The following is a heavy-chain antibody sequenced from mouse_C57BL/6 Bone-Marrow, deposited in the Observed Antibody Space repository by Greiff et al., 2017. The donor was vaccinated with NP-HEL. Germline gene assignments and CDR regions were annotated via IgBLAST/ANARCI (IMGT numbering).Heavy chain of an antibody. CDR1: GYTFTSYW. J-gene: IGHJ3*01. CDR3: ASNYYGSRSSWFAY. CDR2: INPCSGYT. D-gene: IGHD1-1*01. Sequence: QVQLQQSGAELAKPGASVKLSCKASGYTFTSYWMHWVKQRPGQGLEWIGYINPCSGYTKYNQKFKDKATLTADKSSSTAYMQLRSLTYEDSAVSYRASNYYGSRSSWFAYWGRGTLVTVSA. V-gene: IGHV1-7*01.